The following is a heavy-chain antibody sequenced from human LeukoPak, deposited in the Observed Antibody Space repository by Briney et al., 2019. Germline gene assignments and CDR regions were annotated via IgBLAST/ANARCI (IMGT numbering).Heavy chain of an antibody. CDR3: ARNRCSGGICYCFDY. D-gene: IGHD2-15*01. CDR2: ISTSSSYI. J-gene: IGHJ4*02. V-gene: IGHV3-21*01. Sequence: GGSLRLSCAASGFTFSSYSMNWVRQAPGKGLEWVSSISTSSSYIYYEDSVKGRFTISRDNAKNSLYLQVSSLRAEDTAVYYCARNRCSGGICYCFDYWGLGTLVTVSS. CDR1: GFTFSSYS.